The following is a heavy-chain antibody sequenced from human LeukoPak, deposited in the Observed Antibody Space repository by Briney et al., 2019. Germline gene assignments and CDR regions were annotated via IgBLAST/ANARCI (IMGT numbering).Heavy chain of an antibody. J-gene: IGHJ4*02. CDR3: ARGIESYGDYGY. Sequence: SETLSLTCTVSGGSISGSYWSWIRQPPGKGLEWIAYMYNSGSTNYKPSLKSRVTISIHTSKNQFSLKLSSLTAADTAIYYCARGIESYGDYGYWGQGILVTVSS. CDR1: GGSISGSY. V-gene: IGHV4-59*01. CDR2: MYNSGST. D-gene: IGHD4-17*01.